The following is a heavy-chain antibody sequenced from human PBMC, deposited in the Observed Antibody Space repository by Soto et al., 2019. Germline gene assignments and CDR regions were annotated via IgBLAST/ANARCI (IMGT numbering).Heavy chain of an antibody. V-gene: IGHV1-69*05. CDR3: ARDPTGYFDY. Sequence: SGKVSCKASGGTFSSYAISWVRQAPGQGLEWMGWIIAIIGTTNYSQKFQGRVTITTDTSASTAYMELSSLRSEDTAVYYCARDPTGYFDYWGQGTLVTVSS. J-gene: IGHJ4*02. D-gene: IGHD1-1*01. CDR2: IIAIIGTT. CDR1: GGTFSSYA.